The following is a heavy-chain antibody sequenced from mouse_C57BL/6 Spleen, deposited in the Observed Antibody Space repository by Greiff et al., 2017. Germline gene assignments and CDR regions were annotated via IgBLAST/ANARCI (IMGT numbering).Heavy chain of an antibody. CDR2: IWSGGST. CDR1: GFSLTSYG. CDR3: ARYMSGSGNYFDY. D-gene: IGHD1-3*01. V-gene: IGHV2-2*01. Sequence: QVQLQQSGPGLVQPSQSLSITCTVSGFSLTSYGVHWVRQSPGKGLEWLGVIWSGGSTDYNSAFISRLSISKDNSKSQVFFKMNSLQAADTSIDDCARYMSGSGNYFDYWGQGTTLTVSS. J-gene: IGHJ2*01.